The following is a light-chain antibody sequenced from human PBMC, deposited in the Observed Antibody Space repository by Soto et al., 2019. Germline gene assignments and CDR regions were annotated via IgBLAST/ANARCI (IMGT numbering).Light chain of an antibody. CDR2: GAS. Sequence: EIVLTQSPGTLSLSPGERATLSCRASQSVSSSYLAWYQQKPGQAPRLLIYGASSRATGIPDRFSGSGSGTDFTLTISRMEPEDFAVYYCQQYGSSSITFGQGPRREIK. CDR1: QSVSSSY. V-gene: IGKV3-20*01. CDR3: QQYGSSSIT. J-gene: IGKJ5*01.